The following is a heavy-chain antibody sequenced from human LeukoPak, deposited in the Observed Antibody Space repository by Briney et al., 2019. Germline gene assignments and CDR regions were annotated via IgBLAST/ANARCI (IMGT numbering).Heavy chain of an antibody. J-gene: IGHJ6*03. V-gene: IGHV1-8*03. D-gene: IGHD3-3*01. CDR3: ARGTSITIFGVVIRGYYYMDV. CDR1: GYTFTSYD. Sequence: ASVKVSCKASGYTFTSYDMNWVRQATGQGLEWMGWMNPNSGNTGYAQKFQGRVTITRNTSISTAYMELSSLRSEDTAVYYCARGTSITIFGVVIRGYYYMDVWGKGTTVTVSS. CDR2: MNPNSGNT.